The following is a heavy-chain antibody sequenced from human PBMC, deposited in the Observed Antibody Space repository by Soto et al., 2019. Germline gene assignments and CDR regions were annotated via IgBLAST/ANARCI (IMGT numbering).Heavy chain of an antibody. J-gene: IGHJ6*03. Sequence: EVQLVESGGGLVQPGGSLRLSCAASGFTFSSYWMHWVRQAPGKGLVWVSRINSDGSSTSYADSVKGRCTISRDNAKNTLYLQRNSLRAEDTAVYYCARANSGYDPRQYYYYYYMDVWGKGTTVTVSS. CDR1: GFTFSSYW. CDR3: ARANSGYDPRQYYYYYYMDV. V-gene: IGHV3-74*01. CDR2: INSDGSST. D-gene: IGHD5-12*01.